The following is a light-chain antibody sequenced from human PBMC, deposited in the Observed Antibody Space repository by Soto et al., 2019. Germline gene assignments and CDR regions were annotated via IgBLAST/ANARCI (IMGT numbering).Light chain of an antibody. CDR3: QHSTTWT. CDR2: DAS. J-gene: IGKJ1*01. V-gene: IGKV1-39*01. CDR1: HDISNY. Sequence: DIQVTQSASSLSASVGDRFTIACQATHDISNYLNWYQQKPGKAPKLLIYDASNLQSGVPSRFSGSGSETDFTLTISSLQPEDFATYSCQHSTTWTFGQGTKVDIK.